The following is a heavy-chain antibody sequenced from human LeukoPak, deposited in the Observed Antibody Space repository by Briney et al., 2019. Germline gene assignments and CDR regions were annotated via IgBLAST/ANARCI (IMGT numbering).Heavy chain of an antibody. D-gene: IGHD6-13*01. V-gene: IGHV4-59*08. J-gene: IGHJ5*02. CDR1: GGSISSYY. CDR2: IYYSGST. Sequence: SETLSLTCTVSGGSISSYYWSWIRRPPGKGLEWIGYIYYSGSTNYNPSLKSRVTISVDTSKNQFSLKLSSVTAADTAVYYCARLEAAAGEGGWFDPWGQGTLVTVSS. CDR3: ARLEAAAGEGGWFDP.